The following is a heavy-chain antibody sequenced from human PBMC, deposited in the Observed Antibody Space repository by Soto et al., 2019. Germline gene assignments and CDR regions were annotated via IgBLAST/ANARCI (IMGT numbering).Heavy chain of an antibody. J-gene: IGHJ4*02. D-gene: IGHD5-12*01. CDR3: AKDLDIVATIVDY. Sequence: NPSETLSLTCAVYGGSFSGYYWSWIRQPPGKGLEWIGEINHSGSTNYNPSLKSRVTISVDTSKNTLYLQMNSLRAEDTAVYYCAKDLDIVATIVDYWGQGTLVTVSS. CDR1: GGSFSGYY. V-gene: IGHV4-34*01. CDR2: INHSGST.